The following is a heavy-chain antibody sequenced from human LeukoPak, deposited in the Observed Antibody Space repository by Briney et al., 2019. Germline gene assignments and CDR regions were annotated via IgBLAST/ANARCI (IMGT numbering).Heavy chain of an antibody. CDR3: ARRSGEGFFDC. V-gene: IGHV3-66*01. CDR1: GFAVSSNY. Sequence: GGSLRLSCAASGFAVSSNYMTWVRQAPGKGLEWLSVIYSGGDTYYADSVQGRFTISRDNSKNTLYLQMNSLRAEDTAMYYCARRSGEGFFDCWGQGTLVTVSS. CDR2: IYSGGDT. J-gene: IGHJ4*02. D-gene: IGHD1-26*01.